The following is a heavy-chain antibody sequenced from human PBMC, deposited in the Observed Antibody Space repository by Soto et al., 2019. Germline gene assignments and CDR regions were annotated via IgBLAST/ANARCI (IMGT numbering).Heavy chain of an antibody. V-gene: IGHV3-23*01. J-gene: IGHJ5*02. CDR3: AKVGHSSGWDPEMYWFDL. D-gene: IGHD6-19*01. CDR1: GFTFSSYA. CDR2: ISGSGGST. Sequence: EVQLLESGGGLVQPGGSLRLSCAASGFTFSSYAMSWVRQAPGKGLEWVSAISGSGGSTYYADSVKGRFTISRDNSKNTLYLQMNSLRAEDTAVYYCAKVGHSSGWDPEMYWFDLWGQGTLVTVSS.